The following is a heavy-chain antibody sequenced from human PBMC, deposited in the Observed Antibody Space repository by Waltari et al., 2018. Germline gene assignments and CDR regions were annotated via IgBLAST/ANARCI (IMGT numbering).Heavy chain of an antibody. V-gene: IGHV3-9*01. CDR1: GFVFADYA. D-gene: IGHD3-9*01. J-gene: IGHJ6*02. CDR3: ARDIGTIPRYGRDV. CDR2: ISWNSGSI. Sequence: EVRLVESGGGLVQRGRSLRLSCAASGFVFADYAMTWVRQAPGKGLEWVSGISWNSGSIGYADSVEGRFTISRDNAKNSLHLQMNSLRAEDTALYYCARDIGTIPRYGRDVWGQGTTVTVSS.